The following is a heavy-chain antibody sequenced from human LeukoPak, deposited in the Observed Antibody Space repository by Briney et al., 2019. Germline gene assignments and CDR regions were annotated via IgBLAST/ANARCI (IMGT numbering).Heavy chain of an antibody. Sequence: GGSLRLSCAASGFTFSSYSMNWVRQAPGKGLEWVSSISSSSSYIYYADSVKGRFTISRDNAKNSLYLQMDSLRAEDTAVYYCARDFGAGGYKSYYFDYWGQGTLVTVSS. D-gene: IGHD5-24*01. V-gene: IGHV3-21*01. CDR3: ARDFGAGGYKSYYFDY. J-gene: IGHJ4*02. CDR2: ISSSSSYI. CDR1: GFTFSSYS.